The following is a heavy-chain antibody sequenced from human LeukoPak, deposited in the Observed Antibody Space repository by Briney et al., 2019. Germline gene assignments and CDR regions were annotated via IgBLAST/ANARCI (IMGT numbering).Heavy chain of an antibody. CDR1: GFTLSRYG. CDR2: ISSSSSYI. J-gene: IGHJ4*02. D-gene: IGHD3-22*01. Sequence: PGGSLRLSCAASGFTLSRYGINWVRQAPGKGLEWVSSISSSSSYIYYADSVKGRFTISRDNAKNSLFLQMNSLRAEDTAVYYCARVSSGEYYFDYWGQGTLVTVSS. V-gene: IGHV3-21*01. CDR3: ARVSSGEYYFDY.